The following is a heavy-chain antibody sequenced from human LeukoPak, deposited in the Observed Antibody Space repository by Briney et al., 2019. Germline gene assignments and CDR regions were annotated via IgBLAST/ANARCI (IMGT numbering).Heavy chain of an antibody. J-gene: IGHJ4*02. V-gene: IGHV4-39*01. D-gene: IGHD3-10*01. CDR2: IYYSGST. CDR3: ARQDSVLLWFGEPKHY. Sequence: SETLSLTCTVSGGSISSSSYYWGWIRQPPGKGLEWIGSIYYSGSTYYNPSLKSRVTISVDTSKNQFSLKLSSVTAADTAVYYCARQDSVLLWFGEPKHYWGQGTLLTVSS. CDR1: GGSISSSSYY.